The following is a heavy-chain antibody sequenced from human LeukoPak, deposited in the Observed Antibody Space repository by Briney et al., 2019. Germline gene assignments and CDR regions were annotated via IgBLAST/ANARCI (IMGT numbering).Heavy chain of an antibody. CDR1: GFTFSNYY. D-gene: IGHD2-8*01. V-gene: IGHV3-23*01. J-gene: IGHJ4*02. CDR3: AKRLLVLWVFDY. Sequence: GGSLRLSCAASGFTFSNYYMSWVRQAPGKGLEWVSAISGSGGSTYYADSVKGRLTISRDNSKNTLYLEMQSLRGEDTGVYYCAKRLLVLWVFDYWVQGTLVSVPS. CDR2: ISGSGGST.